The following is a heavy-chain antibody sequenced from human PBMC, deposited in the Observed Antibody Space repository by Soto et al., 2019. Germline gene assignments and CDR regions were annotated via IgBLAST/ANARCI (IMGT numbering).Heavy chain of an antibody. CDR3: ARIPADFWSGYPFDGMDV. CDR1: GYSFTSYW. CDR2: IYPGDSDT. Sequence: GESLKISCKGSGYSFTSYWIGWVRQMPGKGLEWMGIIYPGDSDTRYSPSFRGQVTISADKSISTAYLQWSSLKASDTAMYYCARIPADFWSGYPFDGMDVWGQGTTVTVSS. V-gene: IGHV5-51*01. D-gene: IGHD3-3*01. J-gene: IGHJ6*02.